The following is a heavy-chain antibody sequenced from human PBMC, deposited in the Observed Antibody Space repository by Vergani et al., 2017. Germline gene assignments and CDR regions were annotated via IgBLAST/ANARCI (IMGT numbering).Heavy chain of an antibody. CDR3: ASKRGACRAAYCHSYDF. CDR2: FYTGGGT. V-gene: IGHV4-61*02. J-gene: IGHJ4*02. CDR1: GGSISSGSYY. D-gene: IGHD2-15*01. Sequence: QVQLQESGPGLVRPSQTLSLTCTVSGGSISSGSYYWSWFRQPAGKGLEWIGRFYTGGGTSYNPSLKSRVTISVDTPKNQFSLRLTSVTAADTAVYYCASKRGACRAAYCHSYDFWGPGTLVGVSS.